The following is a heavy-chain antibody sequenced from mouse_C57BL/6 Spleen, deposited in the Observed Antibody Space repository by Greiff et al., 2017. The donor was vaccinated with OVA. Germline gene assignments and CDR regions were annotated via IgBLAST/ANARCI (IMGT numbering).Heavy chain of an antibody. CDR2: IYPRSGNT. Sequence: VQLQQSGAELARPGASVKLSCKASGYTFTSYGISWVKQRTGQGLEWIGEIYPRSGNTYYNEKFKGKATLTADKSSSTAYMELRSLTSEDSAVYFCARRDYGNSYWYFDVWGTGTTVTVSS. CDR3: ARRDYGNSYWYFDV. CDR1: GYTFTSYG. D-gene: IGHD2-1*01. V-gene: IGHV1-81*01. J-gene: IGHJ1*03.